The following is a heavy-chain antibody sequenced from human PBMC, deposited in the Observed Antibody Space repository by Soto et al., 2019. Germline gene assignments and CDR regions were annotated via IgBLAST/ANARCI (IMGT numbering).Heavy chain of an antibody. CDR2: ISYDGSNK. Sequence: PGGSLRLSCAASGFTFSSYGMHWVRQAPGKGLEWVAVISYDGSNKYYADSVKGRFTISRDNSKNTLYLQMNSLRAEDTAVYYCAKDLRQLGRVYYYYGMDVWGQGTTVTVPS. D-gene: IGHD6-6*01. CDR3: AKDLRQLGRVYYYYGMDV. J-gene: IGHJ6*02. CDR1: GFTFSSYG. V-gene: IGHV3-30*18.